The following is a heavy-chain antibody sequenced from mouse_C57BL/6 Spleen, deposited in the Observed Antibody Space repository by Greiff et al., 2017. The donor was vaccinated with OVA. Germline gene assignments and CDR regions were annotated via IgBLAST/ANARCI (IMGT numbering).Heavy chain of an antibody. V-gene: IGHV1-80*01. J-gene: IGHJ2*01. Sequence: VQLVESGAELVKPGASVKISCKASGYAFSSYWMNWVKQRPGKGLEWIGQIYPGDGDTNYNGKFKGKATLTADKSSSTAYMQLSSLTSEDSAVYFCARDTTVDYFDYWGQGTTLTVSS. D-gene: IGHD1-1*01. CDR1: GYAFSSYW. CDR3: ARDTTVDYFDY. CDR2: IYPGDGDT.